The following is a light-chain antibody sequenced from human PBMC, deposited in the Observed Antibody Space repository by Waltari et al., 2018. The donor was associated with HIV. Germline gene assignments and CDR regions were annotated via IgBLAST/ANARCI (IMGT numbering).Light chain of an antibody. CDR2: GVS. J-gene: IGLJ2*01. CDR3: SAYTMSGSLV. Sequence: QSALTQPASLSGSPGQSITITCSGTGSDIGLYDLVSWYRQEPGKAPRLLIYGVSNRPSESSRRFSGSKARTTASLTISALQADDEGDYYCSAYTMSGSLVFGGGTKLTVL. CDR1: GSDIGLYDL. V-gene: IGLV2-14*01.